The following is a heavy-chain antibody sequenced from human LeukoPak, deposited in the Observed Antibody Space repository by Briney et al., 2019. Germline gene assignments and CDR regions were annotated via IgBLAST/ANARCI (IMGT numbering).Heavy chain of an antibody. V-gene: IGHV4-34*01. CDR1: GGSFSGYY. Sequence: SETLSLTCAVYGGSFSGYYWSWIRQPPGKGLEWIGEINHSGSTNYNPSLKSRVTISVDTSKNQFSLKLSSVTAADTAVYYCARGRFLEWLSSAYYFDYWGQGTLVTVSS. J-gene: IGHJ4*02. CDR3: ARGRFLEWLSSAYYFDY. D-gene: IGHD3-3*01. CDR2: INHSGST.